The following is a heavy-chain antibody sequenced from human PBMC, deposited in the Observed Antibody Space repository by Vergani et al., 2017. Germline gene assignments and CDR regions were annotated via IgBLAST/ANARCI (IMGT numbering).Heavy chain of an antibody. D-gene: IGHD2-21*01. Sequence: EVQLLESGGGLVQPGGSLRLSCAASGFTFSSYAMSWVRQAPGKGLEWVSAISGSGGSTYYADSVKGRFTISRDNSKNTLYLQMNSLRAEDTAVYYCAKMGYCGGDCYSYYYYDYMDVWGKGTTVTVSS. CDR1: GFTFSSYA. J-gene: IGHJ6*03. CDR3: AKMGYCGGDCYSYYYYDYMDV. CDR2: ISGSGGST. V-gene: IGHV3-23*01.